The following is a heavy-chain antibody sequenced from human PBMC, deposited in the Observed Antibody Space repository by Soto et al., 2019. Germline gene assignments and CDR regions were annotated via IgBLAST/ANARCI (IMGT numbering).Heavy chain of an antibody. V-gene: IGHV4-31*03. CDR3: ARDLIYYDILTGYAPRDFDI. CDR1: GGSISSGGYY. Sequence: PSETLSLTCTVSGGSISSGGYYWSWIRQHPGKGLEWIGYIYYSGSTYYNPSLKSRVTISVDTSKNQFSLKLSSVTAADTAVYYCARDLIYYDILTGYAPRDFDIWGQGTMLTISS. J-gene: IGHJ3*02. CDR2: IYYSGST. D-gene: IGHD3-9*01.